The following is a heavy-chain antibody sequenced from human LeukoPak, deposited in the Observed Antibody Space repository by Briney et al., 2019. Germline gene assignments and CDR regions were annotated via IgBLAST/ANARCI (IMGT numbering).Heavy chain of an antibody. CDR1: GGSISSGGYS. V-gene: IGHV4-30-2*06. J-gene: IGHJ3*02. CDR2: IYHSGST. CDR3: ARGDHFDI. Sequence: SETLTLTCAVSGGSISSGGYSWSWIPQSPGKGLEWIGYIYHSGSTYYNPSLKSRVTISVDRSKNQFSLKLSSVTAADTAVYYCARGDHFDIWGQGTMVTVSS.